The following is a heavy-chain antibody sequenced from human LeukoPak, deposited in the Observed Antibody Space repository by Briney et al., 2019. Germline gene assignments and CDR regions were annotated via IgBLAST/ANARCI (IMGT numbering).Heavy chain of an antibody. D-gene: IGHD5-12*01. Sequence: ESGPTLVNPTQTLTLTCTFSGFSLSTSGMRVCWIRQPPGKALEWLARIDWDDDKFYSTSLKTRLTISKDTSKNQVVLTMTNMDPVDTATYYCARSASIVATMGLDYWGQGTLVTVSS. CDR1: GFSLSTSGMR. J-gene: IGHJ4*02. CDR3: ARSASIVATMGLDY. CDR2: IDWDDDK. V-gene: IGHV2-70*04.